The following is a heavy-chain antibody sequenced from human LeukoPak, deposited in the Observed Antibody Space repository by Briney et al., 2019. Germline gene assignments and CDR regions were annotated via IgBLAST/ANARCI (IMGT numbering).Heavy chain of an antibody. Sequence: ASVKVSCKASGGTFSSYAISWVRQAPGQGLEWMGGIIPIFGTANYAQKLQGRVTMTTDTSTSTAYMELRSLRSDDTAVYYCARDYSSSLDYWGQGTLVTVSS. CDR2: IIPIFGTA. J-gene: IGHJ4*02. D-gene: IGHD6-13*01. CDR3: ARDYSSSLDY. V-gene: IGHV1-69*05. CDR1: GGTFSSYA.